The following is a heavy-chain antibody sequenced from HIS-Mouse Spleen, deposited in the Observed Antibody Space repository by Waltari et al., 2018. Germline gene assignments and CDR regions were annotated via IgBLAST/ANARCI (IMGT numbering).Heavy chain of an antibody. D-gene: IGHD6-13*01. CDR1: GCSISSSSYY. V-gene: IGHV4-39*07. J-gene: IGHJ2*01. CDR2: IYSSGST. Sequence: QLQLQESGPGLVKPSETLSLTCTVSGCSISSSSYYWGWIRQPPGKGLGGIGSIYSSGSTYYNPSLKSRVTISVDTSKNQFSLKLSSVTAADTAVYYCAREIPYSSSWYDWYFDLWGRGTLVTVSS. CDR3: AREIPYSSSWYDWYFDL.